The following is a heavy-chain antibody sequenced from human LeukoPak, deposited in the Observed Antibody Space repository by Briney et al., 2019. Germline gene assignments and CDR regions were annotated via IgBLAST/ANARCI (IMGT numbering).Heavy chain of an antibody. D-gene: IGHD2-15*01. CDR2: IYTSGST. CDR1: GGSISSYY. V-gene: IGHV4-4*07. Sequence: SETLSLTCTVSGGSISSYYWSWIRQPAGKGLEWIGRIYTSGSTNYNPSLKSRVTMSVDTSKNQFSLKLSSVTAADTAVYYCARDYDGYCSGGSCYSDGFYYYYYMDVWGKGTTVTISS. J-gene: IGHJ6*03. CDR3: ARDYDGYCSGGSCYSDGFYYYYYMDV.